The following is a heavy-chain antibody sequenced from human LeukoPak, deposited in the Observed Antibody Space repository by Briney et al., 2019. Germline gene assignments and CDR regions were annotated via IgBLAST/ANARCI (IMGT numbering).Heavy chain of an antibody. V-gene: IGHV3-21*01. Sequence: GGSLRLSCAASGFTFSSYSMNWVRHAPGKGLEWVSSISSSSSYIYYADSVKGRFTISGDNAKNSLYLQLNSLRAEDTAVYYCARVRTVTNFDYWGQGTLVTVSS. CDR3: ARVRTVTNFDY. CDR2: ISSSSSYI. J-gene: IGHJ4*02. CDR1: GFTFSSYS. D-gene: IGHD4-17*01.